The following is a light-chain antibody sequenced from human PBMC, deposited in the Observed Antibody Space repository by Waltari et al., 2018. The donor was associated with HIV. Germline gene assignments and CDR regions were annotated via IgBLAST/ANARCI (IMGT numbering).Light chain of an antibody. Sequence: IVLTQSPATLSLSPGEIATLSCRASQSVSSYLAWYQQKPDQAPRLLIYDASNRATGIPARFSGSGSGTDFTLTISSLEPEDFALYYCQQRSTWPPITFGQGTRLEI. CDR3: QQRSTWPPIT. V-gene: IGKV3-11*01. J-gene: IGKJ5*01. CDR1: QSVSSY. CDR2: DAS.